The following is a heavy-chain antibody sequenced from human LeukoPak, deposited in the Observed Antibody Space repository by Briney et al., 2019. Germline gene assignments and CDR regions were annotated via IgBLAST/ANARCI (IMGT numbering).Heavy chain of an antibody. J-gene: IGHJ6*04. V-gene: IGHV3-23*01. CDR1: GVTFSSYA. Sequence: GGSLRLSCAVSGVTFSSYAMNWVRQAPGKGLEWVSVINDSGGRTDYADSVKGRFTISRDNSKKTLYLQMNSLRAEDTAVYYCAELGITMIGGVWGKGTTATISS. CDR3: AELGITMIGGV. D-gene: IGHD3-10*02. CDR2: INDSGGRT.